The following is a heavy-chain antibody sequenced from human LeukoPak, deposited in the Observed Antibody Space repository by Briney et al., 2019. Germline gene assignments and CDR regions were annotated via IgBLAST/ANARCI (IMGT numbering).Heavy chain of an antibody. Sequence: GGSLRLSCAASGFTFSSYDMSWVRQAPGKGLEWVSAISGSGEAISYGDSVRGRFTISRDNSKNTLYLQMNSLRAEDTAVYYCAKARSTRYSRGMDVWGQGTTVTVSS. D-gene: IGHD2-2*01. J-gene: IGHJ6*02. CDR2: ISGSGEAI. V-gene: IGHV3-23*01. CDR1: GFTFSSYD. CDR3: AKARSTRYSRGMDV.